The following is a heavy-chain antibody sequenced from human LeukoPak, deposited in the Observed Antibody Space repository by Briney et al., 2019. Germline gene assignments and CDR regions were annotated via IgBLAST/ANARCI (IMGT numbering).Heavy chain of an antibody. Sequence: PGGSLRPSGAASGFTVSSNDMSWVRQAEGKGLEWGSVFYSGGTTFYADSVKGRFTTSIDNSKTTLYLQMNSLRADDTAVYYCTKLKGWYGEGYFDYCGQGTLVTVSS. J-gene: IGHJ4*02. D-gene: IGHD3-10*01. CDR1: GFTVSSND. CDR3: TKLKGWYGEGYFDY. CDR2: FYSGGTT. V-gene: IGHV3-53*01.